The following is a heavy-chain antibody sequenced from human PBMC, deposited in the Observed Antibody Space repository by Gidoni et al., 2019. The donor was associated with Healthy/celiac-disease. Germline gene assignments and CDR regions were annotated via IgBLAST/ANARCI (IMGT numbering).Heavy chain of an antibody. J-gene: IGHJ4*02. V-gene: IGHV3-48*04. D-gene: IGHD3-10*01. CDR1: GFTFSSYS. CDR3: ARESLPYGSGSPDY. CDR2: ISSSSSTI. Sequence: EVQLVESGGGLVQPGGSLRLSCAASGFTFSSYSMNWVRQAPGKGLEWVSYISSSSSTIYYADSVKGRFTISRDNAKNSLYLQMNSLRAEDTAVYYCARESLPYGSGSPDYWGQGTLVTVSS.